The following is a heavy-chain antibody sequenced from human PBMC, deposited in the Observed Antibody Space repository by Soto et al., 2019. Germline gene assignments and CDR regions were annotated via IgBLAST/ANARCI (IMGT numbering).Heavy chain of an antibody. Sequence: GASVKVSCXASGFTFTSSAVQWVRQARGQRLEWIGWIVVGSGNTNYAQKFQERVTITRDMSTSTAYMELSSLRSEDTAVYYCAADLRGYYDSSGYYFDYWGQGTLVTVSS. V-gene: IGHV1-58*01. CDR2: IVVGSGNT. J-gene: IGHJ4*02. D-gene: IGHD3-22*01. CDR3: AADLRGYYDSSGYYFDY. CDR1: GFTFTSSA.